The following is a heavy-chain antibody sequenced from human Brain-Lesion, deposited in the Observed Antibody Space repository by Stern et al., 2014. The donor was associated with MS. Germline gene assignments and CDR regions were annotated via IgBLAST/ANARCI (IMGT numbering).Heavy chain of an antibody. V-gene: IGHV4-61*02. Sequence: QVQLQESGPGLVKPSQTLSLTCTVSGGPISSHSYYWSWIRQPAGKGLEWIGRIYASGNTNYNPPLKSRVSISVDTSKNQLSLRLISVTASDTAVYYCARDYGDLEFDLWGQGTLVTVSS. CDR3: ARDYGDLEFDL. J-gene: IGHJ4*02. CDR1: GGPISSHSYY. D-gene: IGHD4-17*01. CDR2: IYASGNT.